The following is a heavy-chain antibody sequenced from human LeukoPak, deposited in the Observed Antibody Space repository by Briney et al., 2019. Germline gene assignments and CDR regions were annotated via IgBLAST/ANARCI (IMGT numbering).Heavy chain of an antibody. J-gene: IGHJ4*02. CDR1: GFTFSNYA. CDR2: ITSGGST. Sequence: GGSLRFSCAASGFTFSNYAMSWVRQAPGKGLQWVSTITSGGSTYYADSVKGRFTISRDSPKNTLYLQMNSLRAEDTAVYYCAKSRYTSSNTNDYWGQGTLVTVSS. D-gene: IGHD2-2*02. V-gene: IGHV3-23*01. CDR3: AKSRYTSSNTNDY.